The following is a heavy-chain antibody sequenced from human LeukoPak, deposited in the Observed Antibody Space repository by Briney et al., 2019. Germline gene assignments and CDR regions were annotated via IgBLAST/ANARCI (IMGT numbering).Heavy chain of an antibody. V-gene: IGHV3-23*01. CDR3: AKGSESGYSYGYSYYYYMDV. J-gene: IGHJ6*03. CDR1: GFTFSSYA. CDR2: ISGSGGST. D-gene: IGHD5-18*01. Sequence: GGSLRLSCAASGFTFSSYAMSWVRQAPGKGLEWVSAISGSGGSTYYADSVKGRFTISRDNSKNTLYLQMNSLRAEDTAVYYCAKGSESGYSYGYSYYYYMDVWGKGTTVTVSS.